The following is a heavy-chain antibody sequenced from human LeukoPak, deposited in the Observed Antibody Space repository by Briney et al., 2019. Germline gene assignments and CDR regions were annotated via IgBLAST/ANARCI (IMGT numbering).Heavy chain of an antibody. D-gene: IGHD3-10*01. CDR3: ASKRHASASGAFDR. V-gene: IGHV4-4*03. CDR1: GDSISSSNW. J-gene: IGHJ3*02. CDR2: IYHSGST. Sequence: PETPSLTCAVSGDSISSSNWWCWVRQPAGKGLEWIGEIYHSGSTNYNPSLKSRATTSVDKSKNQFSLKLSSVTAADTAVYYCASKRHASASGAFDRWGQGTIVSFSS.